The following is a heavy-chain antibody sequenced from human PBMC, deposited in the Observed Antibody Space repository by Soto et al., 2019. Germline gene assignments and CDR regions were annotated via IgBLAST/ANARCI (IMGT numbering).Heavy chain of an antibody. J-gene: IGHJ6*02. CDR3: ARDRMPIIVVAHYYYYGMDV. D-gene: IGHD3-22*01. CDR2: INPKSGGT. Sequence: QVQLVQSGAEVKKPGASVKVSCKASGYTFSGYYMYWVRQAPGQGLEWVGWINPKSGGTNYAQKFQGRVTMTRDTSISTAYMELSRLRSDDTAVYYCARDRMPIIVVAHYYYYGMDVWGQGTTVTVSS. CDR1: GYTFSGYY. V-gene: IGHV1-2*02.